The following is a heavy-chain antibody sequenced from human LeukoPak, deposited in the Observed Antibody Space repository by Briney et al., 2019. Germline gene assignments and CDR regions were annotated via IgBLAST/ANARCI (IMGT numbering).Heavy chain of an antibody. CDR1: GFTFDDYA. V-gene: IGHV3-9*01. D-gene: IGHD6-19*01. J-gene: IGHJ4*02. Sequence: PGGSLRLSCAASGFTFDDYAMHWVRQAPGKGLEWVSGISWNVGSIAYADSVKGRFTISRDNAKNSLYLQMNSLRPEDTALYYCAKAPGQWLVRPDLDYWGQGTLASVSS. CDR3: AKAPGQWLVRPDLDY. CDR2: ISWNVGSI.